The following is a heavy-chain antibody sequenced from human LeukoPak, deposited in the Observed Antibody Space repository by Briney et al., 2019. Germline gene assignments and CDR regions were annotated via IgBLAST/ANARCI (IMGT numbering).Heavy chain of an antibody. J-gene: IGHJ3*01. CDR3: ARLDYVDSAFDV. D-gene: IGHD4-17*01. CDR2: IYYSGST. Sequence: SETLSLTCSVSGGSISSSSYYWGWIRQPPGKGLEWIGTIYYSGSTYYSPSLTSRVTISVDTSKHQFSLHLSSVTAADTAVYYCARLDYVDSAFDVWGQGTMVTVSS. CDR1: GGSISSSSYY. V-gene: IGHV4-39*01.